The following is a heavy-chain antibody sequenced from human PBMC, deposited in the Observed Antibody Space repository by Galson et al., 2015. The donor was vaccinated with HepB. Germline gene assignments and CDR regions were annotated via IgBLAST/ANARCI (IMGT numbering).Heavy chain of an antibody. D-gene: IGHD1-26*01. V-gene: IGHV3-30*03. Sequence: SLRLSCAASGFIFGNYGMHWVRQAPGKGLEWVAVITYDGSDKYYANSVKGRFTVSRDNSKNTLHLEMNSLRTEDSAVYYCSTGKPPITLAPTTGDFDSWGQGTLVTVSS. CDR2: ITYDGSDK. J-gene: IGHJ4*02. CDR3: STGKPPITLAPTTGDFDS. CDR1: GFIFGNYG.